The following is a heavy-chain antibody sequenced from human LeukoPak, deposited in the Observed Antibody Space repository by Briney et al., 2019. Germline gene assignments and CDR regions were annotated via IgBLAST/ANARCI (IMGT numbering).Heavy chain of an antibody. J-gene: IGHJ4*02. CDR2: INHSGST. D-gene: IGHD6-6*01. V-gene: IGHV4-34*01. CDR1: GGSFSGYY. Sequence: SETLSLTCAVYGGSFSGYYWSWIRQPPGKGLEWIGGINHSGSTNYNPSLKSRVTISVDTSKNQFSLKLSSVTAADTAVYYCARQAEYSSSPKLDYWGQGTLVTVSS. CDR3: ARQAEYSSSPKLDY.